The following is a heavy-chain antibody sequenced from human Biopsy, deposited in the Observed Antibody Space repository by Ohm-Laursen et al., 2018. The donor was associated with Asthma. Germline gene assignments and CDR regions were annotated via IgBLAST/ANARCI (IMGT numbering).Heavy chain of an antibody. D-gene: IGHD1-26*01. CDR1: GFSFSNYG. CDR2: ISYDGTNR. CDR3: AKDVFPGWELRRGPDY. J-gene: IGHJ4*02. V-gene: IGHV3-30*18. Sequence: SLRLSCAASGFSFSNYGMHWVRQAPGKGLDWVAVISYDGTNRNYTDSVKGRFTISRDNSRNALHLEMNSLRAEDTAVYYCAKDVFPGWELRRGPDYWGQGTLVTVSS.